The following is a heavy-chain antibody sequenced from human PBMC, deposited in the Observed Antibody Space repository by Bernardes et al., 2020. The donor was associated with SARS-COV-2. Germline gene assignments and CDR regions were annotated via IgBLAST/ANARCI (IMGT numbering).Heavy chain of an antibody. CDR3: AKVGSGYGDWDY. Sequence: GGSLRLSCAASGFTFSSFAMSWVRQDPGKGLEWVSTISGSGSSTFYADSVKGRFTISRDNSKNTLYLQMNSLRAEDTAVYFCAKVGSGYGDWDYWGQGTLVTVAS. J-gene: IGHJ4*02. D-gene: IGHD4-17*01. V-gene: IGHV3-23*01. CDR2: ISGSGSST. CDR1: GFTFSSFA.